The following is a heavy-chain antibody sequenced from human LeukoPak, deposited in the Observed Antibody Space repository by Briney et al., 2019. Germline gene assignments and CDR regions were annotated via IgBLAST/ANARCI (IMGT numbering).Heavy chain of an antibody. CDR3: ARDHCGGGSCYHWFDP. J-gene: IGHJ5*02. CDR1: GGSISSSSYY. Sequence: PSETLSLTCTVSGGSISSSSYYWGWIRQPPGKGLEWIGSIYYSGSTYYNPSLKSRITISVDTSKNQFSLKLTSVTAADTAVYYCARDHCGGGSCYHWFDPWGQGTLVTVSS. CDR2: IYYSGST. V-gene: IGHV4-39*07. D-gene: IGHD2-15*01.